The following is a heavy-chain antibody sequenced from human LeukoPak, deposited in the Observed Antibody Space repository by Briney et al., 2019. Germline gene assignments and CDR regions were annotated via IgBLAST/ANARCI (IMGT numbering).Heavy chain of an antibody. D-gene: IGHD2-2*02. CDR2: INPNSGGT. Sequence: ASVKVSCKASGYTFTGYYMHWVRQAPGQGLEWMGWINPNSGGTNYAQKFQGRVTMTRDTSISTAYMELSRLRSDDTAVYYCAGACSSTSCYRNWGQGTLVTVSS. J-gene: IGHJ4*02. V-gene: IGHV1-2*02. CDR3: AGACSSTSCYRN. CDR1: GYTFTGYY.